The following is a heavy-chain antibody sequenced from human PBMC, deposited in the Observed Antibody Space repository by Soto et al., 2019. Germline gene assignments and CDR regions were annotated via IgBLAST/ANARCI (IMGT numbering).Heavy chain of an antibody. CDR3: ARVGGDDFGDSGGFDY. V-gene: IGHV4-59*01. J-gene: IGHJ4*02. CDR1: GGSIRDYF. Sequence: SETLSLTCTVSGGSIRDYFWTWIRQPPGKGLEWIGYIYYSGRTNYNPSLKSRVSISVDTSKDHSSLQLRSVTAADTAVYYCARVGGDDFGDSGGFDYWGQGTLVTVSS. CDR2: IYYSGRT. D-gene: IGHD4-17*01.